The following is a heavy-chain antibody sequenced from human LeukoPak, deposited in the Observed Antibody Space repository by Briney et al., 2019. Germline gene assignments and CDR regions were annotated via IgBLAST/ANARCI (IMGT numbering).Heavy chain of an antibody. D-gene: IGHD5-18*01. J-gene: IGHJ4*02. CDR3: AREQKARDTGFDY. V-gene: IGHV4-31*03. CDR1: GGSISSGGYY. Sequence: PSQTLSLTCTVSGGSISSGGYYWSWIRQHRGKGLEWIGYIYYSGSTYYNPSLKSRVTISVDTSKNQFSLKLSSVTAADTAVYYCAREQKARDTGFDYWGQGTLVTVSS. CDR2: IYYSGST.